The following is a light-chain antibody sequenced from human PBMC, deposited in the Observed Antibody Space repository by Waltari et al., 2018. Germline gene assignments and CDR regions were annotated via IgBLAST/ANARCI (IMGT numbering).Light chain of an antibody. CDR1: QSVSKY. CDR2: HAS. Sequence: IVVTQPPGTLSLPPGETATLACRASQSVSKYLAWYQQKPGQAPRLLIYHASTRATGIPDRFSGSGSGTDFSLTISRLEPEDFAVYYCQKYESLPATFGQGTKVEIK. CDR3: QKYESLPAT. V-gene: IGKV3-20*01. J-gene: IGKJ1*01.